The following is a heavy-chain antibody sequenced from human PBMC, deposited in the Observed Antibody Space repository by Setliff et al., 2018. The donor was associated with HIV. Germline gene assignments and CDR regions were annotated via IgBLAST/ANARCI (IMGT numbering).Heavy chain of an antibody. CDR3: AKDYRRKRFGELNYYYYMDV. D-gene: IGHD3-10*01. V-gene: IGHV3-30*02. CDR2: IRSDESET. J-gene: IGHJ6*03. CDR1: GFTFSNYG. Sequence: PGGSLRLSCEASGFTFSNYGMHWVRQGLGKGLEWVAFIRSDESETYYADSVKGRYTISRDNSKNTLFLEMNNLSAEDTAIYYCAKDYRRKRFGELNYYYYMDVWGKGTTVTVS.